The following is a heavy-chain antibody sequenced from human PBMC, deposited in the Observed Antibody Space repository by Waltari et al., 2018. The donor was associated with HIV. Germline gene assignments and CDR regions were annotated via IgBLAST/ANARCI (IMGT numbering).Heavy chain of an antibody. V-gene: IGHV4-34*01. D-gene: IGHD3-10*01. J-gene: IGHJ4*02. CDR2: INHGGDN. CDR3: ARRGSSASPLTL. CDR1: GGSFTNFY. Sequence: QVQLQQWGAGLLKPSETLSLTCSVYGGSFTNFYWNWIRLTPDEGLLWIGEINHGGDNNVNPSLKSRVIMSIDTSKYEISLNLTSVSVADTALYFCARRGSSASPLTLWGRGSRVTVSS.